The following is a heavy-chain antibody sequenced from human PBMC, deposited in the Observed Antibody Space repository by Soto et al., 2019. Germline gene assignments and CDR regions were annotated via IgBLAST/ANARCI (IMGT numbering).Heavy chain of an antibody. CDR2: ISGSGGST. Sequence: EVQLLESGGGLVQPGGSLRLSCAASGFTFSSYAMSWVRQAPGKGLEWVSAISGSGGSTYYADSVKGRFTISRDNSKNTLYLQINSLRAEDTAVYYCAWGYYDFWSGYSFDYWGQGTLVTVSS. D-gene: IGHD3-3*01. J-gene: IGHJ4*02. V-gene: IGHV3-23*01. CDR3: AWGYYDFWSGYSFDY. CDR1: GFTFSSYA.